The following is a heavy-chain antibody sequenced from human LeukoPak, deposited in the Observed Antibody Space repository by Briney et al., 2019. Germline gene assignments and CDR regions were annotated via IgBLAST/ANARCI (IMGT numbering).Heavy chain of an antibody. J-gene: IGHJ4*02. CDR1: GGSVSSSSYH. Sequence: SETLSLTCTVSGGSVSSSSYHWGWIRQPPGKGLEWIGSIYYSGNTYYNPSLKSRVTISVDTSKNQFSLKLSSVTAADTAVFYCASRSNALPTDYWGRGPLVTAAS. CDR2: IYYSGNT. CDR3: ASRSNALPTDY. D-gene: IGHD1-14*01. V-gene: IGHV4-39*01.